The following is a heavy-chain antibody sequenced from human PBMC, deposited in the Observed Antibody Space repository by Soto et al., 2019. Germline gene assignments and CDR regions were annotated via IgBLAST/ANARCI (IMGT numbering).Heavy chain of an antibody. CDR1: GFSLTTSGVA. V-gene: IGHV2-5*02. D-gene: IGHD1-26*01. J-gene: IGHJ4*02. CDR3: EHRLHSPWDSPAYLAY. Sequence: GSGPTLVNPTQTLTLTCTFSGFSLTTSGVAVGWIRQPPRKALEWLALIFWDDVKRYSPSLRRKLTITTGTSKNQVVLKRTNMDPADTATFFCEHRLHSPWDSPAYLAYGGQGMLVTVSP. CDR2: IFWDDVK.